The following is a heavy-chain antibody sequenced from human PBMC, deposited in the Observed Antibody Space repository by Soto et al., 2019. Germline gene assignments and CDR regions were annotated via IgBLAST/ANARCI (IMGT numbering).Heavy chain of an antibody. CDR2: INAGNGNT. V-gene: IGHV1-3*01. J-gene: IGHJ6*02. CDR3: ARAGTYYDPLTGYWYYYYAMDA. Sequence: QVQLVQSGAEVEKPGASVKVSCKASGYTFTSYAMHWVRQAPGQRLEWMGWINAGNGNTKYSQNLQGRVTITSDTSASTAYMELTNLRSEDTAVYYCARAGTYYDPLTGYWYYYYAMDAWGQGTTVTVS. CDR1: GYTFTSYA. D-gene: IGHD3-9*01.